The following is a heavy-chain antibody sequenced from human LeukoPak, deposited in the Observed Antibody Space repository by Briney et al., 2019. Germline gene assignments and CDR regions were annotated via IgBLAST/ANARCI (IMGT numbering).Heavy chain of an antibody. D-gene: IGHD3-10*01. CDR3: ARPDYYGSGSLGYAFDI. CDR2: ISYDGSNK. J-gene: IGHJ3*02. Sequence: GGSLRLSCAASGFTFSSYGMHWVRQAPGKELEWVAVISYDGSNKYYADSVKGRFTISRDNSKNTLYLQMNSLRAEDTAVYYCARPDYYGSGSLGYAFDIWGQGTMVTVSS. CDR1: GFTFSSYG. V-gene: IGHV3-30*03.